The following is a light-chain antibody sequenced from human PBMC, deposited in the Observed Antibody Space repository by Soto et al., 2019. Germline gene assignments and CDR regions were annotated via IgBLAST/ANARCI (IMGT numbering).Light chain of an antibody. CDR1: SSDIGAYNY. Sequence: QSVLTQPASVSGSPGQSITISCTGTSSDIGAYNYLSWYQQHPGKAPKLIIYEVTNRPSGVSSRFSGSKSGNTASLTISGLQAEDEADYYCTSYASSILWVFGGATKLTVL. CDR3: TSYASSILWV. J-gene: IGLJ3*02. V-gene: IGLV2-14*01. CDR2: EVT.